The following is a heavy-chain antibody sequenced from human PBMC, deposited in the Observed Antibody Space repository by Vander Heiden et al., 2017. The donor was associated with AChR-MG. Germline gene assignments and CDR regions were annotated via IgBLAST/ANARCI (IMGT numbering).Heavy chain of an antibody. Sequence: QVTLKESGPALVKPTETLTLTCTVSGFSPRKARMGVSWIRQPPGKALEWLAHIFSSGEKSYSTSLKSRLTISKDTSKSQMVLTTTNMDPGDTATYYCARISEYYYDTSGYYGAFDMWGQGTVVTVSS. CDR2: IFSSGEK. CDR1: GFSPRKARMG. CDR3: ARISEYYYDTSGYYGAFDM. J-gene: IGHJ3*02. D-gene: IGHD3-22*01. V-gene: IGHV2-26*01.